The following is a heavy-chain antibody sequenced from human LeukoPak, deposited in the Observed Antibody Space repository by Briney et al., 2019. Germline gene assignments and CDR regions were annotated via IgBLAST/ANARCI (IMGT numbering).Heavy chain of an antibody. Sequence: SETLSLTCAVSGGSISSGGYSWSWLRQPPGKGLEWIGYIYHSGSTYYNPSLKSRVTISVDRSKNQFSLKLSSVTAADTAVYYCAGSPLGYCSSTSCYENWFDPWGQGTLVTVSS. CDR1: GGSISSGGYS. CDR2: IYHSGST. CDR3: AGSPLGYCSSTSCYENWFDP. J-gene: IGHJ5*02. V-gene: IGHV4-30-2*01. D-gene: IGHD2-2*01.